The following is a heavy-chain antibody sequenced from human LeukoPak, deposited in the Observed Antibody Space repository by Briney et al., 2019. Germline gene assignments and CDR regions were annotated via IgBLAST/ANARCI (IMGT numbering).Heavy chain of an antibody. Sequence: VESMKISCKGSGYSFTSYWIGWVRQMPGKGMEWMGIIYPGDSDTRYSPSFQGQVTISADKSISTAYLQWSSLQASDTAMYYCARQFTGASNTDYWGQGTLVTVSS. CDR1: GYSFTSYW. CDR2: IYPGDSDT. D-gene: IGHD2-8*02. CDR3: ARQFTGASNTDY. J-gene: IGHJ4*02. V-gene: IGHV5-51*01.